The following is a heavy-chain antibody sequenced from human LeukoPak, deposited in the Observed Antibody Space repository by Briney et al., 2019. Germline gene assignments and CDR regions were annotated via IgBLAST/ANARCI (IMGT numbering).Heavy chain of an antibody. V-gene: IGHV3-74*01. CDR3: ARASYCSSSTCYSGDYPGMDV. D-gene: IGHD2-15*01. J-gene: IGHJ6*02. CDR1: GFTFSSHW. CDR2: INSDGSIT. Sequence: GGSLRLSCAASGFTFSSHWMHWVRQAPGKGLVWVSRINSDGSITSYADSVKGRFTISRDNAKNTLYVQMSILRAEDTAVYYCARASYCSSSTCYSGDYPGMDVWGQGTTVTVSS.